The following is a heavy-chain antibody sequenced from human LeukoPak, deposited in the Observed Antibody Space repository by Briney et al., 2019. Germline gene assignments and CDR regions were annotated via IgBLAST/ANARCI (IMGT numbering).Heavy chain of an antibody. J-gene: IGHJ3*02. CDR2: IYYSGST. Sequence: PSETLSLTCTVSGGSISSSSYYWGWIRQPPGKGLEWIGSIYYSGSTYYNPSLKSRVTISVDTSKNQFSLKLSSVTAADTAVYYCARDRSGWPEDNDAFDIWGQGTMVTVSS. D-gene: IGHD6-19*01. CDR3: ARDRSGWPEDNDAFDI. CDR1: GGSISSSSYY. V-gene: IGHV4-39*07.